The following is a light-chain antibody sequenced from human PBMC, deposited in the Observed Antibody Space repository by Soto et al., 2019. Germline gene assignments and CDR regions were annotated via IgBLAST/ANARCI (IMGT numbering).Light chain of an antibody. J-gene: IGKJ1*01. CDR2: AAS. Sequence: IRMTQSPSSLSASTGDRVTITCRASQGISIYLAWYQQKSGKAPKLLIYAASTLQSGVPSRFSGSGPGTAFTLTISCLQSEDFATYYCQKYYSYPPKFGQGTKVDIK. CDR3: QKYYSYPPK. V-gene: IGKV1-8*01. CDR1: QGISIY.